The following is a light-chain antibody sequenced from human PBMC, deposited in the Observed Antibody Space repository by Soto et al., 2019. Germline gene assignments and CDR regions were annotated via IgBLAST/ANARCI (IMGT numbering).Light chain of an antibody. CDR1: ASNIGNDY. V-gene: IGLV1-51*01. J-gene: IGLJ1*01. CDR2: DNN. Sequence: QSVLTQPPSVSAAPGHKVTISCSGTASNIGNDYVSWYQQLPGEAPQLLIYDNNRRPSGIPYRFSGSRSDTSATLGITGLQTGDEADYYCGAWDSRLNVYVFGTGTKVTVL. CDR3: GAWDSRLNVYV.